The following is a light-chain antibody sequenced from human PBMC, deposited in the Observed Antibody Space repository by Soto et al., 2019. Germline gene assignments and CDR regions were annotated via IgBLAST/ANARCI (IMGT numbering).Light chain of an antibody. CDR2: DAP. J-gene: IGKJ1*01. V-gene: IGKV1-9*01. Sequence: TITCRARQGISSYLAWYQQYPGEAPKLLIYDAPALPRGVPSRFSGRGSGPKFTLTIASLQPDDFSTYYCQQYETFSGTFGPGTKV. CDR3: QQYETFSGT. CDR1: QGISSY.